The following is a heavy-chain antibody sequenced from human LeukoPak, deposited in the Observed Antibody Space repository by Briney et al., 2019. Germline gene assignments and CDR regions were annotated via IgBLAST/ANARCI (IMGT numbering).Heavy chain of an antibody. Sequence: GGSLRLSCAASGFTFSSYSMNWVRQAPGKGLEWVSSISSSSSYIYYADSVKGRFTISRDNAKNSLYLQMNSLRAEDTAVYYCARHDIVVVPAATPEYSGMGVWGQGTTVTVSS. CDR2: ISSSSSYI. V-gene: IGHV3-21*01. CDR1: GFTFSSYS. J-gene: IGHJ6*02. CDR3: ARHDIVVVPAATPEYSGMGV. D-gene: IGHD2-2*01.